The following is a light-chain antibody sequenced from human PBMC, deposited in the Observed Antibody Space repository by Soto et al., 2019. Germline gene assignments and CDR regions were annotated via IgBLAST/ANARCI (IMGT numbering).Light chain of an antibody. J-gene: IGKJ1*01. V-gene: IGKV3-20*01. CDR3: QQYGSSGT. CDR2: GAS. Sequence: EIRLPQSSATRSGSPSDIDTIPCRASQNVRSYLAWYQQKPGQAPRLLIYGASTRASGIPDRFTGGGSGTDFTLTISRLEPEDFAVYYCQQYGSSGTFGQGTKVDI. CDR1: QNVRSY.